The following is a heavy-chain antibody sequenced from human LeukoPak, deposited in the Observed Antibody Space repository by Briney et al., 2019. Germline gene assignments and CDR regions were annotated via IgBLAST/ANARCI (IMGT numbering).Heavy chain of an antibody. J-gene: IGHJ6*03. CDR1: GFTSSYW. CDR2: INSDGSSR. D-gene: IGHD1-26*01. Sequence: GGSLRLSCAASGFTSSYWMHWVRQVPGKGLVWVSRINSDGSSRSYVDSVMGRFTISRDNSKNTLYLQMNSLRAEDTAVYYCAKGRGWEASYYYYYMDVWGKGTTVTISS. V-gene: IGHV3-74*01. CDR3: AKGRGWEASYYYYYMDV.